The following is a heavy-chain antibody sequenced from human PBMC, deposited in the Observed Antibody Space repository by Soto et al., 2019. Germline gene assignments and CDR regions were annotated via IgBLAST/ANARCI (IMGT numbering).Heavy chain of an antibody. V-gene: IGHV1-18*01. J-gene: IGHJ4*02. D-gene: IGHD1-26*01. CDR2: ISAYNGNT. CDR3: AGHEVGDTEFAY. CDR1: GYTFTSYG. Sequence: QVQLVQSGAEVKKPGASVKVSCKASGYTFTSYGISWVRQAPGQGLEWMGWISAYNGNTNYAQKLQGRVTMTTDTPTSTAYMEVRSLRSDDTAVYFCAGHEVGDTEFAYWGQGTLVTVSP.